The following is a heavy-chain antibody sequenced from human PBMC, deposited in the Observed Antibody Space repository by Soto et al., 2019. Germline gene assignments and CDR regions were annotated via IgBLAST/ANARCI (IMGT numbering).Heavy chain of an antibody. J-gene: IGHJ6*02. D-gene: IGHD2-21*01. Sequence: QEQLVQSGAEVKEPGASLKVSCKASGDTFTTNYIHWVRQAPGQGLEWMGRINPNNGATLYAQEFQGRLIWTTATSTSTVYMDLNSVKSEDSAVYYCASRVLCDMGVWGQGTTVTVSS. CDR3: ASRVLCDMGV. CDR1: GDTFTTNY. V-gene: IGHV1-46*01. CDR2: INPNNGAT.